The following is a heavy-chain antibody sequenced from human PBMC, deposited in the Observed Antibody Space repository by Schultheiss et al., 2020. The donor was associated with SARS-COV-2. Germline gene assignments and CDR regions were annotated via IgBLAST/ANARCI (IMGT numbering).Heavy chain of an antibody. CDR3: ARAGSSIEPGWFDP. Sequence: LRLSCAVSGGSISRGGYSWSWIRQPPGKGLEWIGYIYHSGSTYYNPSLKSRVTISVDTSKNQFSLKLSSVTAADTAVYYCARAGSSIEPGWFDPWGQGTLVTVSS. CDR2: IYHSGST. J-gene: IGHJ5*02. V-gene: IGHV4-30-2*01. D-gene: IGHD6-13*01. CDR1: GGSISRGGYS.